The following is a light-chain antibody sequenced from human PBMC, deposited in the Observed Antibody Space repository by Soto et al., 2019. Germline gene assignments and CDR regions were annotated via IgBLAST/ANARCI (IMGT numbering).Light chain of an antibody. CDR1: RIVSSSH. V-gene: IGKV3-20*01. CDR2: GAS. CDR3: QQYGSSGT. Sequence: VVFTQSPGTLSLSPGERATLSCRASRIVSSSHLAWYQQKPGQAPRLLLYGASTRATDIPDRFSGSGSETDFTLTISRLEPADFAVYYCQQYGSSGTVGQGTKVDI. J-gene: IGKJ1*01.